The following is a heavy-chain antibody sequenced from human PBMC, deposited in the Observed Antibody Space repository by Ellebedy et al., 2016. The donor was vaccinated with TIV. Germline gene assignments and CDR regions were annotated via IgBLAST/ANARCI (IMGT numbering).Heavy chain of an antibody. V-gene: IGHV3-23*01. CDR3: AKGLRSSGYYSQSDY. D-gene: IGHD3-22*01. CDR2: ITSGGGST. Sequence: PGGSLRLSCAASGFTFSSFVMSWVRQAPGKGLQWVSTITSGGGSTYYADSVKGRFTISRDNSKNTLFLQMNSLRAEDTDIYYCAKGLRSSGYYSQSDYWGQGTLVTVSS. CDR1: GFTFSSFV. J-gene: IGHJ4*02.